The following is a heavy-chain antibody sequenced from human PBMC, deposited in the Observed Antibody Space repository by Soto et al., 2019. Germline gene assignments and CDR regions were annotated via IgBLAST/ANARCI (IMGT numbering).Heavy chain of an antibody. CDR2: ISPTGVVT. V-gene: IGHV3-11*01. CDR3: ARQLERRVGAASH. Sequence: QVQLAESGGGLVKSGGSLTLSCSTSGFFFTDYFMSWIRQAPGKGLEWVSYISPTGVVTHYEDSVKGRVTISRDNTKNSLFLQMSSLRDDGTAVYYCARQLERRVGAASHWGQGTRISVSS. CDR1: GFFFTDYF. D-gene: IGHD1-26*01. J-gene: IGHJ4*02.